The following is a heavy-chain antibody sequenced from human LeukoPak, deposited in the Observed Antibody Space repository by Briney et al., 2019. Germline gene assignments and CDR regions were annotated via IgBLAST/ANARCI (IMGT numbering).Heavy chain of an antibody. CDR2: VYFSGNT. CDR3: ARSSPRVVNWFDP. CDR1: GGSISSYY. D-gene: IGHD3-16*02. Sequence: SETLSLTCTVSGGSISSYYWSWIRQPPGKGLEWIGYVYFSGNTNYNPSLKSRVTISIDTSKNQFSLRLSSVTAADTAVYYCARSSPRVVNWFDPWGREPWSPSPQ. J-gene: IGHJ5*02. V-gene: IGHV4-59*01.